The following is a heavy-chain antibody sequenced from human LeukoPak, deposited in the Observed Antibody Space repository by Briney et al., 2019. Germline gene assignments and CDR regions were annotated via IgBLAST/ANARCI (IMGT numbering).Heavy chain of an antibody. J-gene: IGHJ5*02. CDR1: GFTFSSYG. Sequence: GGSLRLSCAASGFTFSSYGMHWVRQAPGKGLGWVAVIWYDGSNKYYADSVKGRFTISRDNSKNTLFLQMNSLRAEDTAVYYCAKGGYCSSTSCYVGWFDPWGQGTLVTVSS. V-gene: IGHV3-33*06. CDR2: IWYDGSNK. CDR3: AKGGYCSSTSCYVGWFDP. D-gene: IGHD2-2*01.